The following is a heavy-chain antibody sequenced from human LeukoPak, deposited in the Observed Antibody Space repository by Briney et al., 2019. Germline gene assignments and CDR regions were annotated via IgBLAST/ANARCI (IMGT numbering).Heavy chain of an antibody. D-gene: IGHD3-10*01. CDR3: ARGLWFGDENPPYFDY. V-gene: IGHV4-61*02. CDR2: IYTSRST. Sequence: SETLSLTCTVSGGSISSSSYYWSWIRQPAGKGLEWIGRIYTSRSTNYNPSLKSRVTISIDTSKNQFSLKLSSVTAADTAVYYCARGLWFGDENPPYFDYWGQGTLVTVSS. CDR1: GGSISSSSYY. J-gene: IGHJ4*02.